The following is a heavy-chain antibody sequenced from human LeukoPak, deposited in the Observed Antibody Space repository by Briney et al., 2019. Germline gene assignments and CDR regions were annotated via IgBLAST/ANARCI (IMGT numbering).Heavy chain of an antibody. CDR2: IYHSGST. J-gene: IGHJ5*02. CDR1: GGSISSGGYY. CDR3: ARGNLDNWFDP. V-gene: IGHV4-30-2*01. Sequence: SQTLSLTCTVSGGSISSGGYYWSWIRQPPGKGLEWIGYIYHSGSTYYNPSLKSRVTISVDRSKNQFSLKLSSVTAADTAVYYCARGNLDNWFDPWGQGTLVTVSS.